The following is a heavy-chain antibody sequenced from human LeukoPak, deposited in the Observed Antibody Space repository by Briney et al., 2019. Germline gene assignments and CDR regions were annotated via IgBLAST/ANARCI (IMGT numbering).Heavy chain of an antibody. Sequence: SGGSLRLSCAASGFPFSTYAMHWVRQAPGKGLEWLAVMSSDGSIKYYGDSVKGRFTISRDNSKNTLYLQMNSLRAEDTAVYYCARDFKMVRGVIMNYFDSWGQGTLVTVSS. CDR1: GFPFSTYA. CDR2: MSSDGSIK. J-gene: IGHJ4*02. V-gene: IGHV3-30-3*01. D-gene: IGHD3-10*01. CDR3: ARDFKMVRGVIMNYFDS.